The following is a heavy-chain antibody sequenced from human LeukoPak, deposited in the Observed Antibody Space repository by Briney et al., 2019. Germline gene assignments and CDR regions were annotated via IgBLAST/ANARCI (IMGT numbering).Heavy chain of an antibody. CDR2: ISSSGSTI. CDR3: ASLYSGYDYVVDY. J-gene: IGHJ4*02. CDR1: GFTFSSYE. D-gene: IGHD5-12*01. Sequence: GGSLRLSCAASGFTFSSYEMNWVRQAPGKGLEWVSYISSSGSTIYYADSVKGRFTISRDNAKNSLYLQMNSLRAEDTAVYYCASLYSGYDYVVDYWGQGTLVTVSS. V-gene: IGHV3-48*03.